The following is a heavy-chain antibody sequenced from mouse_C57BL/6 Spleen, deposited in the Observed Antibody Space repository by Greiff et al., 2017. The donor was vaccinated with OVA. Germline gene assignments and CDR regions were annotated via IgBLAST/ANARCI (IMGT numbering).Heavy chain of an antibody. D-gene: IGHD1-1*01. CDR2: IDPSDSYT. Sequence: QVQLQQPGAELVKPGASVKLSCKASGYTFTSYWMQWVKQRPGQGLEWIGEIDPSDSYTNYNQKFKGKATLTVDTSSSTAYMQLSSLTSEDSAVYYCAKGAFTTLVALYYFDYWGQGTTLTVSS. CDR1: GYTFTSYW. CDR3: AKGAFTTLVALYYFDY. J-gene: IGHJ2*01. V-gene: IGHV1-50*01.